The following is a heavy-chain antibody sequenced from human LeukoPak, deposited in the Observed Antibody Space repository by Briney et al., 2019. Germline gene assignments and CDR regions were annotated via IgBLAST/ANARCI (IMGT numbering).Heavy chain of an antibody. Sequence: SETPSLTCTVSGGSISSYYWSWIRQPPGKGLEWIGYIYYSGSTNYSPSLKSRVTISVDTSKNQFSLKLSSVTAADTAVYYCARSHMVRGGRYGMDVWGKGTTVTVSS. J-gene: IGHJ6*04. D-gene: IGHD3-10*01. CDR3: ARSHMVRGGRYGMDV. V-gene: IGHV4-59*01. CDR1: GGSISSYY. CDR2: IYYSGST.